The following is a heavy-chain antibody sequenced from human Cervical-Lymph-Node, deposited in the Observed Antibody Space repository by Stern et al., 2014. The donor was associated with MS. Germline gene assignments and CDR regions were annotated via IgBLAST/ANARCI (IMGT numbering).Heavy chain of an antibody. Sequence: EVHLLESGGTLVQPGGSLRLSCAASGFTFSSYAMIWVRQAPGQGLEWFSVISGSDGSTFYADSVKGRFTISRDNSKNTLFLQMNSLRAEDTAVYYCAKVYGSGPFDYWGQGTLVTVSS. CDR3: AKVYGSGPFDY. D-gene: IGHD6-19*01. CDR1: GFTFSSYA. J-gene: IGHJ4*02. V-gene: IGHV3-23*01. CDR2: ISGSDGST.